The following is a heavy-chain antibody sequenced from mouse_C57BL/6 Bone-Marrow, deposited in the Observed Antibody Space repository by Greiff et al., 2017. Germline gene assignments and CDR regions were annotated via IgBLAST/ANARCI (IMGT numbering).Heavy chain of an antibody. V-gene: IGHV1-61*01. J-gene: IGHJ2*01. Sequence: VQLQQPGAELVRPGSSVKLSCKASGYTFTSYWMDWVKQRPGQGLEWIGNIYPSDSETHYNQKFKDQATLTVDKSSSTAYMQLSSLTSEDSAVYYCARERAGTTRVYFDYWGQGTTLTVSS. D-gene: IGHD4-1*01. CDR3: ARERAGTTRVYFDY. CDR2: IYPSDSET. CDR1: GYTFTSYW.